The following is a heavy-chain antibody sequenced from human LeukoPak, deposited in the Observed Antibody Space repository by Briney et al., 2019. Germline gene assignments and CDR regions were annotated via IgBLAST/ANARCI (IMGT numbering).Heavy chain of an antibody. D-gene: IGHD5-18*01. Sequence: KPGGSLRLSCAASGFTFSSYSMNWVRQAPGKGLEWVSSISSSSSYIYYADSVKGRFTTSRDNAKNSLYLQMNSLRAEDTAVYYCARAYYNPTAMEVAFDYWGQGTLVTVSS. CDR2: ISSSSSYI. J-gene: IGHJ4*02. V-gene: IGHV3-21*01. CDR3: ARAYYNPTAMEVAFDY. CDR1: GFTFSSYS.